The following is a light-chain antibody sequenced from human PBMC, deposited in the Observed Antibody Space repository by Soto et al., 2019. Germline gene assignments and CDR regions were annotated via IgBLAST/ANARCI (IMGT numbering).Light chain of an antibody. CDR1: QSVSSN. J-gene: IGKJ2*01. Sequence: EIVMTQSPATLSVSSGERATLSCRASQSVSSNLAWYQQKPGQAPRLLIYGASTRATGIAARFSGSGSGTEFTLTISSLQSEDFAVYYCQQYNNWYTFGQGTKLEIK. V-gene: IGKV3-15*01. CDR3: QQYNNWYT. CDR2: GAS.